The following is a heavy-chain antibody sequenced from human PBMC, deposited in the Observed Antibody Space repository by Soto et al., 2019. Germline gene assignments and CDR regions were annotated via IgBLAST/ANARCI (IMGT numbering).Heavy chain of an antibody. Sequence: GESLKISCRGSGYDFNTNWFGWVRQLPGRGLEWVGIMYPGDSDTRYNPSLQGHVTLSVDVTVSTAFLQSRSLETSDTGMYFCARLPRDCNKTSCYYADHWGQGTQVTVSS. CDR3: ARLPRDCNKTSCYYADH. CDR2: MYPGDSDT. V-gene: IGHV5-51*01. CDR1: GYDFNTNW. D-gene: IGHD3-3*01. J-gene: IGHJ4*02.